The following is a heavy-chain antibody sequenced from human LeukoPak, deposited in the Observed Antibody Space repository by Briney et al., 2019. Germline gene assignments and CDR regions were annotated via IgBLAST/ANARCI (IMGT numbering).Heavy chain of an antibody. J-gene: IGHJ4*02. Sequence: SETLSLTCTVSGGSISSYYWSWIRQPPGKGLEWIGYIYYSGSANYNPSLKSRVTMSVDTSKNQFSLKLSSVTAADTAVYYCARHGSGSSGWGSTDYWGQGTLVTVSS. CDR3: ARHGSGSSGWGSTDY. V-gene: IGHV4-59*08. CDR1: GGSISSYY. D-gene: IGHD6-19*01. CDR2: IYYSGSA.